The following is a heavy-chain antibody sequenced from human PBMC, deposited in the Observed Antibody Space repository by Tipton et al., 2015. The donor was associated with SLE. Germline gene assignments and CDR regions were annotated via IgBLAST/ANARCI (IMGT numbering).Heavy chain of an antibody. D-gene: IGHD2-15*01. CDR2: IYYSGST. CDR3: ARGGGSPSY. J-gene: IGHJ4*02. V-gene: IGHV4-34*01. Sequence: TLSLTCAVYGGSFSGHYWSWIRQHPGKGLEWIGYIYYSGSTYYNPSLKSRVTISVDTSKNQFSLKLSSVTAADTAVYYCARGGGSPSYWGQGTLVTVAS. CDR1: GGSFSGHY.